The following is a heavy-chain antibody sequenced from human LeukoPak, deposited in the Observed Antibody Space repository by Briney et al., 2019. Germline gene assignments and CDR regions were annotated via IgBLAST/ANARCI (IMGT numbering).Heavy chain of an antibody. CDR3: ASGPGGAAVI. CDR2: ISYSGRT. CDR1: DGSISSNSYY. V-gene: IGHV4-39*01. Sequence: SETLSLTCTVSDGSISSNSYYWGWIRQPPGKGLEWIGSISYSGRTYYNPSLESRVTISVDASKNQFSLKLSSVTAADTAVYYCASGPGGAAVIWGQGTLVTVSS. J-gene: IGHJ4*02. D-gene: IGHD6-13*01.